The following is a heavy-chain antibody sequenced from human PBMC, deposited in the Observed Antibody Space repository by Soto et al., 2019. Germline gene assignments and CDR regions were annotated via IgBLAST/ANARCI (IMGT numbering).Heavy chain of an antibody. J-gene: IGHJ3*02. CDR2: INPNSGGT. V-gene: IGHV1-2*02. Sequence: GALVKVSCKASGYTFTGYYMHWVRQAPGQGLEWMGWINPNSGGTNYAQKFQGRVTMTRDTSISTAYMELSRLRSDDTAVYYCARYCSGGSCKARYAFDIWGQGTMVTVSS. CDR1: GYTFTGYY. D-gene: IGHD2-15*01. CDR3: ARYCSGGSCKARYAFDI.